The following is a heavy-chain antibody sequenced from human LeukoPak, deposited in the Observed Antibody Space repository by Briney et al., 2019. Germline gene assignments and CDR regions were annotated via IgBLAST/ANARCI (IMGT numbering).Heavy chain of an antibody. J-gene: IGHJ6*02. CDR2: ISSSGSTI. CDR1: GFTFSDYY. CDR3: ARGNRDSSGFYFYYGMDV. V-gene: IGHV3-11*01. Sequence: PGGSLRLSCAASGFTFSDYYMSWIRQAPGKGLEWVSYISSSGSTIYYADSVKGRFTISRDNAKNSVYLQMNSLRADDTALYYCARGNRDSSGFYFYYGMDVWGQGTTVTVSS. D-gene: IGHD6-19*01.